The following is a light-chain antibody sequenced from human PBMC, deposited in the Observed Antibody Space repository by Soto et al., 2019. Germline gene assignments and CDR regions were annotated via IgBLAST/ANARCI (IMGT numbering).Light chain of an antibody. CDR1: QNIYYN. Sequence: ILRTQSPATVSASPGESANLSCRASQNIYYNVDWYQQRTGQAHRLHIYRASTRATGVPARFSGSGSGTDFTLTINRLEPEEFAGYYCQQYDSSPRTFGQGTKV. J-gene: IGKJ1*01. CDR2: RAS. CDR3: QQYDSSPRT. V-gene: IGKV3-15*01.